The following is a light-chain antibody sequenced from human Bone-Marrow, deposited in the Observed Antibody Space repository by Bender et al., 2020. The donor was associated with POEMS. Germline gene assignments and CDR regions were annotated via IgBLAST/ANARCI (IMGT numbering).Light chain of an antibody. CDR2: QNT. CDR1: RLGERY. J-gene: IGLJ2*01. CDR3: QAWDYTHVE. V-gene: IGLV3-1*01. Sequence: SYELTQAPSVSVSPGQTAIITCSGDRLGERYSSWYVQRPGQSPVLFIYQNTERPSAISERFSGSNSGNSATLTISGTEAMDEADYYCQAWDYTHVEFGGGTRLTVL.